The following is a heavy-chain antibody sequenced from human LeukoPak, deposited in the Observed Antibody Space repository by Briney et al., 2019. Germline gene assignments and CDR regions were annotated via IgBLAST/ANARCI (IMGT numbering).Heavy chain of an antibody. Sequence: SETLSLTCTVSGGSINSYYWSWIRQPPGKGLEWIGYIYYSGSTNYNPSLKSRVTISVDTSKNPFSLKLSSVTAADTAVYYCARMSGTNYYYGMDVWGQGTTVTVSS. CDR1: GGSINSYY. CDR2: IYYSGST. J-gene: IGHJ6*02. V-gene: IGHV4-59*01. CDR3: ARMSGTNYYYGMDV. D-gene: IGHD1-26*01.